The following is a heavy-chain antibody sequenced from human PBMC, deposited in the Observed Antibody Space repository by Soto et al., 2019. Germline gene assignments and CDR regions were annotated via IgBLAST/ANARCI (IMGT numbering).Heavy chain of an antibody. D-gene: IGHD3-10*01. CDR3: AKDGAVYGSGSYLGY. J-gene: IGHJ4*02. CDR2: ISYDGSNK. CDR1: GFTFSSYG. V-gene: IGHV3-30*18. Sequence: QVQLVESGGGVVQPGRSLRLSCAASGFTFSSYGMHWVRQAPGKGLEWVAVISYDGSNKYYADSVKGRFTISRDNSKNTLYLQMNSLRAEDTAVYYCAKDGAVYGSGSYLGYWGQGTLVTVSS.